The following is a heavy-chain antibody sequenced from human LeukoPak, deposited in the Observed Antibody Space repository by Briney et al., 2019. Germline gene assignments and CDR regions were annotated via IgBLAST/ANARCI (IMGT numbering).Heavy chain of an antibody. Sequence: PGGSLRLSCAGSGFTFSSYAMSWVRQAPGQGLEWFSVISDSGDYTSYADSVRGRFTISRDNSRNTLYLQMISLRPEDTAVYYCAKDTSIGKYCTNGVCSPFDYWGQGTLVTVSS. V-gene: IGHV3-23*01. CDR3: AKDTSIGKYCTNGVCSPFDY. J-gene: IGHJ4*02. CDR1: GFTFSSYA. CDR2: ISDSGDYT. D-gene: IGHD2-8*01.